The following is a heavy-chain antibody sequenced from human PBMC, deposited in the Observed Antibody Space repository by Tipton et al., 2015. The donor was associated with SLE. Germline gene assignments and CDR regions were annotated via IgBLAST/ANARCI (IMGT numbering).Heavy chain of an antibody. J-gene: IGHJ4*02. CDR1: GVSISSTNSY. V-gene: IGHV4-39*07. CDR3: VRENWGLDY. Sequence: TLSLTCTVSGVSISSTNSYWDWLRQPPGRGLEWIGTNYYAGSTYYSPSLKSRVTITLDTSKNHLSLKLSSVTAADTAVYYCVRENWGLDYWGQGTVVTVSS. D-gene: IGHD7-27*01. CDR2: NYYAGST.